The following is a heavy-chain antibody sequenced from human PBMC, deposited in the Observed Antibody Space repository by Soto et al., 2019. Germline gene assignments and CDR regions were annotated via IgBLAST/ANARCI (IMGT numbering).Heavy chain of an antibody. CDR2: ISYDGSNK. Sequence: QVQLVESGGGVVQPGRSLRLSCAASGFTFSSYAMHWVRQAPGKGLEWVAVISYDGSNKYYADSVKGRFTISRDNSKNTLYLQMNSLRAEDTAVYYCARDRITGTTVWVNYFDYWGQGTLVTVSS. CDR1: GFTFSSYA. V-gene: IGHV3-30-3*01. J-gene: IGHJ4*02. D-gene: IGHD1-7*01. CDR3: ARDRITGTTVWVNYFDY.